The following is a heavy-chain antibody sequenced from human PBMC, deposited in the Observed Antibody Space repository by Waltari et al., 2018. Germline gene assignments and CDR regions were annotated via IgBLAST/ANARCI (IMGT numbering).Heavy chain of an antibody. Sequence: QVQLQQWGAGLLKPSETLSLTCAVYGGSFSGYYWSWLRQPPGKGLEWIGEINHSGSTNYNPSLKSRVTISVDTSKNQFSLKLSSVTAADTAVYYCARGMGSSSWYSRYFQHWGQGTLVTVSS. V-gene: IGHV4-34*01. D-gene: IGHD6-13*01. CDR2: INHSGST. CDR3: ARGMGSSSWYSRYFQH. CDR1: GGSFSGYY. J-gene: IGHJ1*01.